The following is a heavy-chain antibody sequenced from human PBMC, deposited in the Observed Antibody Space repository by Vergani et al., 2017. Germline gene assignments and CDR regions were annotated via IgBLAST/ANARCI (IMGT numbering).Heavy chain of an antibody. J-gene: IGHJ6*02. CDR3: ASRAITFYGVVITVAYYYYVIDV. CDR1: GGTFSSYA. D-gene: IGHD3-3*01. V-gene: IGHV1-69*01. Sequence: QVQLVQSGAEVKKPGSSVKVSCKASGGTFSSYAISWVRQAPGQGLEWMGGIIPIFGTANYAQKFQGRVTITADESTSTAYMELSSLRSEDTAVYYCASRAITFYGVVITVAYYYYVIDVWGQGTMVIVSS. CDR2: IIPIFGTA.